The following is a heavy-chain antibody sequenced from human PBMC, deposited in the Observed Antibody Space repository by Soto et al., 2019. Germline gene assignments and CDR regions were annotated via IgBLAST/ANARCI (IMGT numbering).Heavy chain of an antibody. D-gene: IGHD2-15*01. CDR2: IYYSGST. Sequence: KTSETLSLTCTVSGGSISSGGYYWSWIRQHPGKGLEWIGYIYYSGSTYYNPSLKSRVTISVDTSKNQFSLKLSSVTAADTAVYYCARHKELLHAFDIWGQGTMVTVSS. CDR1: GGSISSGGYY. V-gene: IGHV4-31*03. CDR3: ARHKELLHAFDI. J-gene: IGHJ3*02.